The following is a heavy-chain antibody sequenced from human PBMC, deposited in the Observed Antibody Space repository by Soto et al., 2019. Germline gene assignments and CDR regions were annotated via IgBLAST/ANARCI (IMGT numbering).Heavy chain of an antibody. CDR1: GFTFGASA. V-gene: IGHV3-73*02. CDR3: SRDDSDWFFN. CDR2: IGSKGETYAT. Sequence: EVQLVESGGGLVQPGGSLKLSCAASGFTFGASALHWVRQASGKGLEWLGRIGSKGETYATAYAASVKGRFTISRDDLKNTAYLQMNSLESEDTAVYYCSRDDSDWFFNWGRGTLVTVSS. D-gene: IGHD3-9*01. J-gene: IGHJ4*02.